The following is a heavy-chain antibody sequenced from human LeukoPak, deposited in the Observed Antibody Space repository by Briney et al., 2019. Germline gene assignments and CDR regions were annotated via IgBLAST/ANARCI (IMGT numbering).Heavy chain of an antibody. CDR3: ARDRIQLWFSIDY. CDR1: GYTFTSYD. V-gene: IGHV1-8*01. Sequence: ASVKVSCKASGYTFTSYDINWVRQATGQGLEWMGWMNPNSGNTGYAQKFQGRVTMTRNTSISTAYMELSSLRSDDTAVYYCARDRIQLWFSIDYWGQGTLVTVSS. J-gene: IGHJ4*02. D-gene: IGHD5-18*01. CDR2: MNPNSGNT.